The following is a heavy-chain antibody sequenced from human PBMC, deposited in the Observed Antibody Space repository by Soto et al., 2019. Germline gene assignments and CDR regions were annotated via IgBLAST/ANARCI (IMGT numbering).Heavy chain of an antibody. V-gene: IGHV4-61*01. CDR2: IYYSGST. CDR1: GGSVSSGSYC. D-gene: IGHD3-22*01. CDR3: ARDRDDSSGYYIDY. J-gene: IGHJ4*02. Sequence: SETLSLTCTVSGGSVSSGSYCWSWIRQPPGKGLEWIGYIYYSGSTNYNPSLKSRVTISVDTSKNQFSLKLSSVTAADTAVYYCARDRDDSSGYYIDYWGQGTLVTVSS.